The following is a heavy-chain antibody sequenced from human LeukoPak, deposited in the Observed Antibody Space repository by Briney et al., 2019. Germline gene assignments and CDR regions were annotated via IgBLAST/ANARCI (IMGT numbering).Heavy chain of an antibody. D-gene: IGHD3-10*01. V-gene: IGHV4-61*02. CDR2: IYTSGST. CDR3: ARVLLWFGSARYGMDV. CDR1: GGSISSASYY. Sequence: SQTLSLTCTVSGGSISSASYYWSWIRQPAGTGLEWIGRIYTSGSTNYNPSLKSRVTISVDTSKNQFSLKLNSVTAADTAVYYCARVLLWFGSARYGMDVWGQGTTVTVSS. J-gene: IGHJ6*02.